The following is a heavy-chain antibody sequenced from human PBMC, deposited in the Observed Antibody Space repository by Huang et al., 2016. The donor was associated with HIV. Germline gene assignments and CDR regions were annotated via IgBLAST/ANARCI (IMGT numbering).Heavy chain of an antibody. J-gene: IGHJ4*02. D-gene: IGHD1-1*01. CDR2: ITFDGKNK. Sequence: QVHLVESGGGVVQPGRSLRLSCAASGFTFSGYGMHWVRQAPGKGLEWVAVITFDGKNKYYADSVRGHFTVSRDNSQNTVSLKMNTLRAEDTAVYYCAKDNDLYYFDYWGQGTLVTVSS. V-gene: IGHV3-30*18. CDR3: AKDNDLYYFDY. CDR1: GFTFSGYG.